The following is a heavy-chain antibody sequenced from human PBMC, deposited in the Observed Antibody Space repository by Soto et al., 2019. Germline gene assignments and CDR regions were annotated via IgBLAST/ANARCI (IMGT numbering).Heavy chain of an antibody. Sequence: SETLSLTCIVSGESISSSSYYWGWSRQPPGKGLEWIGSIYYSGRTYYNPSFKSRVTISIDTSKNQFSLKLSSVTATDTAVYYCARQRTTVVTQAYFDHWGQGALVTVSS. CDR2: IYYSGRT. CDR3: ARQRTTVVTQAYFDH. J-gene: IGHJ4*02. V-gene: IGHV4-39*01. D-gene: IGHD2-21*02. CDR1: GESISSSSYY.